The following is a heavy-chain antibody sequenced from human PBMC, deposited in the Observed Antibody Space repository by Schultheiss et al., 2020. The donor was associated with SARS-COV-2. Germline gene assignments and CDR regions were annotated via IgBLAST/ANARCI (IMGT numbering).Heavy chain of an antibody. CDR1: GYTFTSYY. V-gene: IGHV1-2*06. Sequence: ASVKVSCKASGYTFTSYYMHWVRQAPGQGLEWMGRINPNSGGTNYAQKFQGRVTMTRDTSTSTVYMELSSLRSEDTAVYYCARDGLPGQWLYGAYWGQGTLVTVSS. CDR2: INPNSGGT. D-gene: IGHD6-19*01. CDR3: ARDGLPGQWLYGAY. J-gene: IGHJ4*02.